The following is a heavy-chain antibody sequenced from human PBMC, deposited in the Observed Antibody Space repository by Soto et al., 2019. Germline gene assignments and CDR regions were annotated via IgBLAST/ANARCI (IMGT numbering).Heavy chain of an antibody. V-gene: IGHV3-33*01. CDR1: GFSFSSYG. D-gene: IGHD1-1*01. J-gene: IGHJ6*02. CDR2: IWYDGSNK. Sequence: QVQLVESGGGVVQPGRSLRLSCAASGFSFSSYGMHWARQAPGKGLEWVAVIWYDGSNKDYEDSVKGRFTISRDNSKKTLYLQMNSLRAEDTAVYYCARGGTFFRYYGMDVWGQGTTVSVSS. CDR3: ARGGTFFRYYGMDV.